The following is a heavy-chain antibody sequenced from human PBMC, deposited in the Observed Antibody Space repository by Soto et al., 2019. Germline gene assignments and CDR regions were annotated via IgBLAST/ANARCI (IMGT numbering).Heavy chain of an antibody. CDR2: IVGSGAST. J-gene: IGHJ4*02. Sequence: EVQLLESGGGLVQPGGSLRLSCAASGFTFSSYAMSWVRQAPGEGLEWVSGIVGSGASTYYADSVKGRFTISRDNSKNTLFLQMTSRRAEDTAVYYCAKELQVSGWSGLYWVDCWGQGPLVTASS. CDR1: GFTFSSYA. D-gene: IGHD6-19*01. CDR3: AKELQVSGWSGLYWVDC. V-gene: IGHV3-23*01.